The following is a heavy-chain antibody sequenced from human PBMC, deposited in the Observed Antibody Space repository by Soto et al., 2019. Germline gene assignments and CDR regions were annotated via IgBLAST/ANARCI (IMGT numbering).Heavy chain of an antibody. CDR2: IGVYSGNT. J-gene: IGHJ3*02. V-gene: IGHV1-18*01. CDR1: GFTFTSSA. CDR3: ARDRGMGAFDI. Sequence: ASVKVSCKASGFTFTSSAVQWVRQARGQGLEWMGWIGVYSGNTNYAQKLQGRVTMTTDTSTSTAYMELRSLRSDDTAVYYCARDRGMGAFDIWGQGTMVTVSS.